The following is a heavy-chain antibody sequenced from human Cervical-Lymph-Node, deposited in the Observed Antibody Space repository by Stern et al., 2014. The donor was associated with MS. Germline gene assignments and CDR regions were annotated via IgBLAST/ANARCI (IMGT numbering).Heavy chain of an antibody. CDR1: GFSFTTHW. CDR2: IYPGDSDT. V-gene: IGHV5-51*01. CDR3: ARSSIASFGRIDGFDP. J-gene: IGHJ5*02. Sequence: EVQLVQSGAEVKEPGESLNISCKSSGFSFTTHWIAWVRQVPGQGLEWMGIIYPGDSDTRYSPSFQGQVAISADKSISTAYLQWSSLKASDSATYYCARSSIASFGRIDGFDPWGQGTLVTVSP. D-gene: IGHD3-3*01.